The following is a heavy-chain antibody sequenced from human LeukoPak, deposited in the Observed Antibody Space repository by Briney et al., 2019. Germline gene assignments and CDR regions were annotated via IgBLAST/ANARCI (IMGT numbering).Heavy chain of an antibody. CDR1: GFTFDDYG. Sequence: GGSLRLSCAASGFTFDDYGMHWVRQAPGKGLEWVSYISSSSSTIYYADSVKGRFTISRDNAKNSLYLQMNSLRAEDTAVYYCARSITMSFDYWGQGTLVTVSS. D-gene: IGHD3-22*01. CDR2: ISSSSSTI. V-gene: IGHV3-48*04. J-gene: IGHJ4*02. CDR3: ARSITMSFDY.